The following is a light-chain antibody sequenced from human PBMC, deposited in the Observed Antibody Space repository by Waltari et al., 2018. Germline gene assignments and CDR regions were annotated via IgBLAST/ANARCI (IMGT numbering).Light chain of an antibody. CDR1: QSISSW. J-gene: IGKJ1*01. V-gene: IGKV1-5*03. CDR3: QEYDSYWT. Sequence: DIQLTQPPSTLSASVGDRVTITCRASQSISSWLAWYQQKPGKTPKLLIYKASILKTGVPSRFSGSGSETEFTLTISDLQPDDFATYYCQEYDSYWTFGQGTKVDIK. CDR2: KAS.